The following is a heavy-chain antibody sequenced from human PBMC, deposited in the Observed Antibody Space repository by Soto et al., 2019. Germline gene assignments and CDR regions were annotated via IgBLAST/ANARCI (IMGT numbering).Heavy chain of an antibody. V-gene: IGHV5-51*01. CDR2: LYPGDSVT. CDR3: ARGGRGSLGYCSGGSCYPPMNYYYYYGMDV. D-gene: IGHD2-15*01. CDR1: GYCFTSCW. Sequence: AESLRISRKRSGYCFTSCWLGWVRHMPGKGLEWIAMLYPGDSVTRYSPSFQGQVTISADKSITTAYLQWSSLKASDTAMYYCARGGRGSLGYCSGGSCYPPMNYYYYYGMDVWGQGTTVTVSS. J-gene: IGHJ6*02.